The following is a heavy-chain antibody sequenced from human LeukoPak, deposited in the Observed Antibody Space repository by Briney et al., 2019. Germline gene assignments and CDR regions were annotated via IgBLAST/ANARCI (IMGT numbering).Heavy chain of an antibody. J-gene: IGHJ4*02. V-gene: IGHV3-74*01. CDR1: GFTFSSYW. CDR3: AHLPSSGTGIVDY. Sequence: QAGGSLRLSCAASGFTFSSYWMHWVRQAPGKGLVWVSRINSDGSSTSYADSVKGRFTISRDNAKNTLYLQMNSLRAEDTAVYYCAHLPSSGTGIVDYWGQGTLVTVSS. D-gene: IGHD3-10*01. CDR2: INSDGSST.